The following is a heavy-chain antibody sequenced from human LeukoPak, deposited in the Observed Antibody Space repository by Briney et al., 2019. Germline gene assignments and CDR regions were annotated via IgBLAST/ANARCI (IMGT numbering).Heavy chain of an antibody. CDR2: INPSGGRT. V-gene: IGHV1-46*01. CDR3: ARGSGPHYFYCYMDV. J-gene: IGHJ6*03. D-gene: IGHD2-15*01. Sequence: ASVKVSCKASGYTFTSYYMHWVRQAPGQGLEWMGIINPSGGRTSYAQKFQGRVTMTRDTSTSTVYMELSSLRAEDTAVYYCARGSGPHYFYCYMDVWGKGTTVTVSS. CDR1: GYTFTSYY.